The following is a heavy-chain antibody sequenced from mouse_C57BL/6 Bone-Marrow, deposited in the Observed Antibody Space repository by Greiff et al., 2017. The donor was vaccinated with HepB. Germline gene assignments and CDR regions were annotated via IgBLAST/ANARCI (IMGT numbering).Heavy chain of an antibody. Sequence: QVQLKQPGAELVKPGASVKLSCKASGYTFTSYWMHWVKQRPGRGLEWIGRIDPNSGGTKYNEKFKSKATLTVDKPSSTAYMQLSSLTSEDSAVYYCASSVVRYFDVWGTGTTVTVSS. CDR2: IDPNSGGT. D-gene: IGHD1-1*01. V-gene: IGHV1-72*01. CDR1: GYTFTSYW. J-gene: IGHJ1*03. CDR3: ASSVVRYFDV.